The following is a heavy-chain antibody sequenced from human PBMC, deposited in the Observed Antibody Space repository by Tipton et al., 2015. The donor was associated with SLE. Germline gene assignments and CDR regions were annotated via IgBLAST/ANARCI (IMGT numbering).Heavy chain of an antibody. Sequence: LRLSCAVSGASISSGGYSWSWVRQTPGKGLEYIGYIYHSESPNYNPSLKSRVTISIDKSKNQFSLKLTSVTAADTAVYHCTRVPRYNWNYIADWGQGTLVSVSS. CDR2: IYHSESP. V-gene: IGHV4-30-2*01. CDR3: TRVPRYNWNYIAD. J-gene: IGHJ4*02. CDR1: GASISSGGYS. D-gene: IGHD1-7*01.